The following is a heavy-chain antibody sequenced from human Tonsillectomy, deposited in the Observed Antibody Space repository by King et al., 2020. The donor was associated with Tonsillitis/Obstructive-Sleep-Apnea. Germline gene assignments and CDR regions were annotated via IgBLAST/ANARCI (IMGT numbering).Heavy chain of an antibody. D-gene: IGHD7-27*01. CDR2: INHSGST. CDR1: GGSFSGYN. J-gene: IGHJ4*02. V-gene: IGHV4-34*01. Sequence: VQLQQWGAGLLKPSETLSLTCAVYGGSFSGYNWTWIRQPPGKGLEWIGEINHSGSTTYDPSLKSRVTISLDTSKNQFSLKLSSVTAADTAVYYCAGQNLWGYSFDYWGQGTPVTVSS. CDR3: AGQNLWGYSFDY.